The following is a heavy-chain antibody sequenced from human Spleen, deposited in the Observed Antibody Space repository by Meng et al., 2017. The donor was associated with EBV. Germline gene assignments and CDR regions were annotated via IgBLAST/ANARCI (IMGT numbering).Heavy chain of an antibody. D-gene: IGHD5-12*01. Sequence: VELGGSGGGWVQPGRSLGLSCAASGFTFPSHPMHWVRQAPGKGLEWVAVILYDGNRQYYADSVKGRFTISRDNLKNTVSLQMNSLRSEDTALYYCATSWSGYSGHGTTWDYFDYWGQGTVVTVSS. CDR1: GFTFPSHP. J-gene: IGHJ4*02. CDR3: ATSWSGYSGHGTTWDYFDY. V-gene: IGHV3-30-3*01. CDR2: ILYDGNRQ.